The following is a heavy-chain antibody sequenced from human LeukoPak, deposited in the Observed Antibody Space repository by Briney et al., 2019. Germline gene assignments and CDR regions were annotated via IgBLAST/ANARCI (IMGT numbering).Heavy chain of an antibody. D-gene: IGHD6-13*01. CDR1: GYTFTSYY. Sequence: ASVKVSCKASGYTFTSYYMHWVRQAPGQGLEWMGIINPSGGSTSYAQKFQGRVTMTRDTSTSTVYMELSSLRSEDTTVYYCARDIEQQPGDYWGQGTLVTVSS. V-gene: IGHV1-46*01. CDR2: INPSGGST. J-gene: IGHJ4*02. CDR3: ARDIEQQPGDY.